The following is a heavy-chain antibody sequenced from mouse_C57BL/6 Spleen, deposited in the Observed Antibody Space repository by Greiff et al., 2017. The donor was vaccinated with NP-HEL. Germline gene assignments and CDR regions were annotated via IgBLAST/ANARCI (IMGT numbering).Heavy chain of an antibody. Sequence: EVKLMESGGGLVKPGGSLKLSCAASGFTFSSYAMSWVRQTPEKRLEWVATISDGGSYTYYPDNVKGRFTISRDNAKNNLYLQMSHLKSEDTAMYYCASYYYGSSYWYFDVWGTGTTVTVSS. CDR2: ISDGGSYT. D-gene: IGHD1-1*01. V-gene: IGHV5-4*03. J-gene: IGHJ1*03. CDR1: GFTFSSYA. CDR3: ASYYYGSSYWYFDV.